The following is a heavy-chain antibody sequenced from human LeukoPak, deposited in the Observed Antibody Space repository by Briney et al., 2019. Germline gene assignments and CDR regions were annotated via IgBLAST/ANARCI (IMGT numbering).Heavy chain of an antibody. Sequence: ASVKVSCKASRYTFTVYYIHWVRQAPGRGVEWMGWINPNSGGTNYAQKFQGKVTMTRDTSISTAYMELSRLRSDDTAVYYCARPYYYDSSGYYQYYFDYWGQGTLVTVSS. J-gene: IGHJ4*02. CDR3: ARPYYYDSSGYYQYYFDY. CDR2: INPNSGGT. V-gene: IGHV1-2*02. CDR1: RYTFTVYY. D-gene: IGHD3-22*01.